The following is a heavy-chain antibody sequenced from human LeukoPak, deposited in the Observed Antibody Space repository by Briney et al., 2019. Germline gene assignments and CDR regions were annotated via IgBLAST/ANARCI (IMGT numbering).Heavy chain of an antibody. V-gene: IGHV4-39*01. J-gene: IGHJ4*02. D-gene: IGHD3-9*01. CDR2: IYYSGST. Sequence: SETLSLTCTVSGGSISSSSYYWGWIRQPPGKGLEWIGSIYYSGSTYYNPSLKSRVTISVDTSKNQFSLKLSFVTAADTAVYYCARRPSGGLRYFDWDYWGQGTLVTVSS. CDR3: ARRPSGGLRYFDWDY. CDR1: GGSISSSSYY.